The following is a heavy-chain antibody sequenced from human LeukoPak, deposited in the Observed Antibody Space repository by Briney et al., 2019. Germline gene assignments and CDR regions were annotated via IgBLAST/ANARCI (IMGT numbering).Heavy chain of an antibody. Sequence: PSETLSLTCTVSGGSISSYYWSWIRQPAGKGLEWIGRIYTSGSTNYNPSLESRVTISLDTSKNQFSLKLTSVTAADTAVYYCARHGRRMVRGNYYFDYWGQGTLVTVSS. J-gene: IGHJ4*02. V-gene: IGHV4-4*07. CDR3: ARHGRRMVRGNYYFDY. D-gene: IGHD3-10*01. CDR2: IYTSGST. CDR1: GGSISSYY.